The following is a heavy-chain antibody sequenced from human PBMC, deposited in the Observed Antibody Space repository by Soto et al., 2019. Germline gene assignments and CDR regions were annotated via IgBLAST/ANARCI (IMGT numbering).Heavy chain of an antibody. CDR3: ARGDGDYYDGSGYLGRH. V-gene: IGHV3-74*01. D-gene: IGHD3-22*01. J-gene: IGHJ4*02. CDR1: GFTFSSYW. CDR2: IKSDGSGT. Sequence: EVQLVESGGGLVQPGGSLTLSCAASGFTFSSYWRHWVRQAPGKGLVWVARIKSDGSGTIYADSVKGRLTISRDNARNTPYLQMNSLRAEDTAVYFCARGDGDYYDGSGYLGRHWGQGALVAVSS.